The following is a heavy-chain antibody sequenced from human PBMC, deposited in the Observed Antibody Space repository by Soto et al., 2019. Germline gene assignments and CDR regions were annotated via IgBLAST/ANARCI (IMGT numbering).Heavy chain of an antibody. D-gene: IGHD3-22*01. V-gene: IGHV3-49*05. CDR2: IRSKAYGGTT. J-gene: IGHJ4*02. CDR3: TRAPKYYYESSGYYYYFDS. CDR1: GFTFADFA. Sequence: EVQLVESGGGLVKPGRSLRLSCTGSGFTFADFAMSWFRQAPGKGLEWVSFIRSKAYGGTTEYAASVKGRFTISRDDSKSIAYLEMNSLNPEDTAVYYCTRAPKYYYESSGYYYYFDSWGQGTLVTVSS.